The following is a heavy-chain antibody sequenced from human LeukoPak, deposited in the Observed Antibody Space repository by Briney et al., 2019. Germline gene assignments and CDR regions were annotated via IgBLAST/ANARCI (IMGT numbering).Heavy chain of an antibody. CDR3: AREGQTMVRAIAFDY. Sequence: ASVKVSWKGSGYTFTGYYMHWVRQAPGQGLEWMGWINPNSGGTNFAQKFQGRVTMTRDTSMSTAYMELSRLRSDDTAVYYCAREGQTMVRAIAFDYWGQGTLVTVSS. D-gene: IGHD3-10*01. V-gene: IGHV1-2*02. J-gene: IGHJ4*02. CDR2: INPNSGGT. CDR1: GYTFTGYY.